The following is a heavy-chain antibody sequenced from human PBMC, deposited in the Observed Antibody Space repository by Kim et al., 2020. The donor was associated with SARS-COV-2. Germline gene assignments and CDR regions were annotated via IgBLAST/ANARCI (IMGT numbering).Heavy chain of an antibody. V-gene: IGHV4-59*01. Sequence: NHDPPLKSRVPISGDTSKNQFCLKLSSVTAADTAVYYCAGEVWYYAFDIWGQGTMVTVSS. CDR3: AGEVWYYAFDI. D-gene: IGHD2-8*01. J-gene: IGHJ3*02.